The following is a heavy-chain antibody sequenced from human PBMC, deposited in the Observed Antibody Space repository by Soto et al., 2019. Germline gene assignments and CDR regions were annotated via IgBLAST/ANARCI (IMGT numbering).Heavy chain of an antibody. Sequence: QVQLVQSGAEVKKPGASVKVSCKASGYTFTSYGISWVRQAPGQGLEWMGWLSAYNGNTNYAQKLQGRVTITTDTSTSTAYMEPNSLRSDDTAVYYCARVRGDIVVVPAATPYYYYGMDVWGQGTTVTVSS. J-gene: IGHJ6*02. CDR2: LSAYNGNT. V-gene: IGHV1-18*01. CDR3: ARVRGDIVVVPAATPYYYYGMDV. CDR1: GYTFTSYG. D-gene: IGHD2-2*01.